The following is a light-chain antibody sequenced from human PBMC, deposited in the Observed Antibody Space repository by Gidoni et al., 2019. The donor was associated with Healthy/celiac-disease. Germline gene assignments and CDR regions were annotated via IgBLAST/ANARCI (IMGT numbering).Light chain of an antibody. CDR1: ALPKQY. CDR2: NDS. CDR3: QSAESSGTRVV. J-gene: IGLJ2*01. Sequence: SYELTQPPSVSLSPGQTAWITCSGDALPKQYAYWYQQKPGQSPVLVIYNDSERPSGITERFSGSSSVTTVTLTISGVQAEDEADYYCQSAESSGTRVVFGVVTKLTVL. V-gene: IGLV3-25*03.